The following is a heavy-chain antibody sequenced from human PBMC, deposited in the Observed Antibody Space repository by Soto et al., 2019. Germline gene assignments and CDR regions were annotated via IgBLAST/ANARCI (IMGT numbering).Heavy chain of an antibody. CDR1: GFTFSSYA. CDR3: AKDYYSSSFYGMDV. J-gene: IGHJ6*02. D-gene: IGHD6-6*01. Sequence: GGSLRLSCAASGFTFSSYAMSWVRQAPGKGLEWVSAISGSGGSTYYADSVKGRFTISRDNSKNTLYLQMNSLRAEDTAVYYCAKDYYSSSFYGMDVWGQGTTVTVSS. CDR2: ISGSGGST. V-gene: IGHV3-23*01.